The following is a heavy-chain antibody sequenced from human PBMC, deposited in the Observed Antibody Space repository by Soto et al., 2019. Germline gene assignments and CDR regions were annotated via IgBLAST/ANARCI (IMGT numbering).Heavy chain of an antibody. J-gene: IGHJ4*02. CDR1: GFTFSSYA. CDR3: ANRAAQQLRVGYIPYFDY. CDR2: ISGSGGST. V-gene: IGHV3-23*01. Sequence: EVQLLESGGGLVQPGGSLRLSCAASGFTFSSYAMSWVRQAPGKGLEWVSAISGSGGSTYYADSVKGRFTISRDNSKNTLYLQMNSLRAEDTAVYYCANRAAQQLRVGYIPYFDYCGQGTLVTVSS. D-gene: IGHD6-13*01.